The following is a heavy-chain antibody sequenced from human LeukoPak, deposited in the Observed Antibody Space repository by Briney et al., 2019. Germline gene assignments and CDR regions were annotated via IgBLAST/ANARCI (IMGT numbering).Heavy chain of an antibody. J-gene: IGHJ3*02. V-gene: IGHV4-30-4*01. Sequence: PSQTLSLTCTVSGGSISSGDYYWSWIRQPPGKGLEWIGYIYYSGSTYYNPSLKSRVTISVDTSKNQFSLKLSSVTAADTAVYYCARVRRLYDYVWGSYLGDAFDIWGQGTMVTVSS. D-gene: IGHD3-16*01. CDR2: IYYSGST. CDR3: ARVRRLYDYVWGSYLGDAFDI. CDR1: GGSISSGDYY.